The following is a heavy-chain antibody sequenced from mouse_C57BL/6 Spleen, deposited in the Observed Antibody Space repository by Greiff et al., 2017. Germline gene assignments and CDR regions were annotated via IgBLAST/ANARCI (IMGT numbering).Heavy chain of an antibody. Sequence: QVQLQQPGAELVMPGASVKLSCKASGYTFTSYWMHWVKQRPGQGLEWIGEIDPSDSYSNYNQKFKGKSTLTVDKSSSTAYMQLSSLTSEDSAFYYCARTETPYYFDYWGQGTTLTVSS. CDR3: ARTETPYYFDY. J-gene: IGHJ2*01. CDR2: IDPSDSYS. V-gene: IGHV1-69*01. CDR1: GYTFTSYW.